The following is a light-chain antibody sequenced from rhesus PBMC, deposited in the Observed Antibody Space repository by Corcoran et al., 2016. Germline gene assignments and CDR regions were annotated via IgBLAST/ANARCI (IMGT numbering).Light chain of an antibody. Sequence: DIVMTQTPLSLPVTPGEPASISCRSSQSLLHSNGDNYLFWYLQKPGQSQKSLIFLGSNRASGFPGRYSGSGSGTDFTLKISGVEAEDVGVYYGLQDIQLPLTFGGGTKVELK. CDR2: LGS. J-gene: IGKJ4*01. CDR3: LQDIQLPLT. V-gene: IGKV2-72*02. CDR1: QSLLHSNGDNY.